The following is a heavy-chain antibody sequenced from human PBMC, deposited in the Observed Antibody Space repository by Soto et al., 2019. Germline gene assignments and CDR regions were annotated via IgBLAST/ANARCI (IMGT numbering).Heavy chain of an antibody. V-gene: IGHV4-31*03. CDR3: AREVHWHAQLWLSSAFDI. Sequence: PSETLSLTCTVSGGSISSGGYYWSWIRQHPGKGLEWIGYIYYSGSTYYNPSLKSRVTISVDTSKNQFSLKLSSVTAADTAVYYCAREVHWHAQLWLSSAFDIWGQGTMVTVSS. J-gene: IGHJ3*02. D-gene: IGHD5-18*01. CDR1: GGSISSGGYY. CDR2: IYYSGST.